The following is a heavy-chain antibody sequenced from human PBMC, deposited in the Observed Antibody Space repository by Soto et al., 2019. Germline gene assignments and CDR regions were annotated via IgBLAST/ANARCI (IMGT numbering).Heavy chain of an antibody. J-gene: IGHJ4*02. V-gene: IGHV1-2*02. CDR2: ITPNSGGT. Sequence: VASVKVSCKASGYTFIGYYMHCVRQAPGQGLEWRGWITPNSGGTNYAQKFQGRVTMTRDTSISTAYMELSRLRSDDTAVYYCARTEQQLYFDYWGQGTLVTVSS. CDR1: GYTFIGYY. CDR3: ARTEQQLYFDY. D-gene: IGHD6-13*01.